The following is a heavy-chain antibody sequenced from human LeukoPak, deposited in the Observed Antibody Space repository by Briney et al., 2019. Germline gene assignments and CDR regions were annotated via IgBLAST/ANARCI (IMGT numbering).Heavy chain of an antibody. CDR1: GGSISSSSSYS. Sequence: PSETLSLTCTVSGGSISSSSSYSWGWIRQPPGKGLEWIGSIYHSGNTYYNPSLKSRVTISVDTSKNQFSLKLTSVTAADTAVYYCARDGGSGIFTSGSFDYWGQGTLVTVSS. CDR2: IYHSGNT. CDR3: ARDGGSGIFTSGSFDY. J-gene: IGHJ4*02. D-gene: IGHD3-10*01. V-gene: IGHV4-39*07.